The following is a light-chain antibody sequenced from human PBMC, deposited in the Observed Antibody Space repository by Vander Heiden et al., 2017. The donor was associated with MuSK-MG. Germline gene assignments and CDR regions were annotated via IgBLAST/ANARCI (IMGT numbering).Light chain of an antibody. Sequence: DIVMTQSPDSLAVSLGERATINCKSSQSLLYTSNNMNYLAWYQQKPGQPPKVLIYWASTRESGVPDRFSGSGSGTDFSLTIRSLQAEDVAIYYCQLDYRDTPLTFGQGTKVEIK. CDR1: QSLLYTSNNMNY. CDR3: QLDYRDTPLT. V-gene: IGKV4-1*01. CDR2: WAS. J-gene: IGKJ1*01.